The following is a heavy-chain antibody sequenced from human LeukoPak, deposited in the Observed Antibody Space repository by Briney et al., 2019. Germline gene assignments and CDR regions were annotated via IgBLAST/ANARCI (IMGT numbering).Heavy chain of an antibody. J-gene: IGHJ5*02. CDR1: GGSISSSSHY. CDR2: IYYNGST. CDR3: ARHAAWAKLPWFGDFLNWFDP. D-gene: IGHD3-10*01. V-gene: IGHV4-39*01. Sequence: SETLSLTCTVSGGSISSSSHYWGWIRQPPGKGLEWIGNIYYNGSTYNNPSLKSQVTISVDTSKNQFSLKLSSVTAADTAVYYCARHAAWAKLPWFGDFLNWFDPWGQGTLVSVSS.